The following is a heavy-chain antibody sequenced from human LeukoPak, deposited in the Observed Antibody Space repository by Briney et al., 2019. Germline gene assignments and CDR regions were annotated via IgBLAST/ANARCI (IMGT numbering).Heavy chain of an antibody. CDR3: ARGPRVGYYDSPRPYFQH. CDR1: GFTFSSYA. D-gene: IGHD3-22*01. CDR2: ISYDGSNK. V-gene: IGHV3-30-3*01. Sequence: GSLRLSCAASGFTFSSYAMHWVRQAPGKGLEWVAVISYDGSNKYYADSVKGRFTISRDNSKNTLYLQMNSLRAEDTAVYYCARGPRVGYYDSPRPYFQHWGQGTLVTVSS. J-gene: IGHJ1*01.